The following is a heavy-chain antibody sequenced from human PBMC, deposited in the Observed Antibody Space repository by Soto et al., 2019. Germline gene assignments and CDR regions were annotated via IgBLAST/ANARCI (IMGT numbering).Heavy chain of an antibody. CDR3: ARDPLPMVRGVIEWFDP. J-gene: IGHJ5*02. D-gene: IGHD3-10*01. CDR1: GFTFSSYG. V-gene: IGHV3-33*01. CDR2: IWYDGSNK. Sequence: QVQLVESGGGVVQPGRSLRLSCAASGFTFSSYGMHWVRQAPGKGLEWVAVIWYDGSNKYYADSVKGRFTISRDNSKNTLYLQMNSLRAEDTAVYYCARDPLPMVRGVIEWFDPWGQGTLVTVSS.